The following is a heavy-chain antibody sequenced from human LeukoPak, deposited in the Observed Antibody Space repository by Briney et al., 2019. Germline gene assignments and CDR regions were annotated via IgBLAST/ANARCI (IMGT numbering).Heavy chain of an antibody. CDR1: RGSVSRGSYY. Sequence: PSQTLSLSCTLSRGSVSRGSYYLSCIRQPPGKGLEWVGYIYYSGSTNYNPSLKSRVTISVDTSKNQFSLKLSSVTAADTAVYYCARVGSSGYYSPLYFDLWGRGTLVTVS. D-gene: IGHD3-22*01. CDR3: ARVGSSGYYSPLYFDL. J-gene: IGHJ2*01. CDR2: IYYSGST. V-gene: IGHV4-61*01.